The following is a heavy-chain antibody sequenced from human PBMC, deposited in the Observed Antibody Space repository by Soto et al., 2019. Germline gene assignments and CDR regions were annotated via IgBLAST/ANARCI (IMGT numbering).Heavy chain of an antibody. CDR2: TSYDGTNK. CDR3: ARAPLGYCTGGSCYGDAFDI. D-gene: IGHD2-15*01. J-gene: IGHJ3*02. Sequence: GSLRLSCAASGFTFSSYAMHWVRQAPGKGLEWVAVTSYDGTNKYYADSVKGRFTISRDNSKKTLYLQMNSLRAEDTAVYYCARAPLGYCTGGSCYGDAFDIWGQGTMVTVSS. V-gene: IGHV3-30-3*01. CDR1: GFTFSSYA.